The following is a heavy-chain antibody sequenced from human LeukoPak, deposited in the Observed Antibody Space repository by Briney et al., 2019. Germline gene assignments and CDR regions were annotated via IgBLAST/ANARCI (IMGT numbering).Heavy chain of an antibody. CDR2: IYYSGST. V-gene: IGHV4-59*01. CDR3: ARGSVGAKGLNY. D-gene: IGHD1-26*01. J-gene: IGHJ4*02. Sequence: TSETLSLTCTVSGGSISSYYWSWIRQPPGKGLEWIGYIYYSGSTNYNPSLKSRVTISVDTSKNQFSLKLSSVTAADTAVYYCARGSVGAKGLNYWGQGTLVTVSS. CDR1: GGSISSYY.